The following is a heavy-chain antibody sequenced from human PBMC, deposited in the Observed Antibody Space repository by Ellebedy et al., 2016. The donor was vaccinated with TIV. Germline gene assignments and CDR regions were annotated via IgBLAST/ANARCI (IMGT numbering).Heavy chain of an antibody. J-gene: IGHJ5*02. V-gene: IGHV3-74*01. CDR2: IRSDGRTT. D-gene: IGHD3-10*02. CDR1: GFTFSSYW. Sequence: PGGSLRLSCAVSGFTFSSYWMHLVRQAPGKGPVWVSTIRSDGRTTNYADAVNGRFTISRDNAKNTLYLQMNSLRVEYTAVDYCARALGYFVQSMDNWFDPWGQGTLVTVSS. CDR3: ARALGYFVQSMDNWFDP.